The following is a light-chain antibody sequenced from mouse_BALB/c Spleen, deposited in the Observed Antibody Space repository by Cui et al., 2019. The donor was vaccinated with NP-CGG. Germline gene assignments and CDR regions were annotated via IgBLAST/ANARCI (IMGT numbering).Light chain of an antibody. J-gene: IGLJ1*01. CDR3: ALWYSNHWV. V-gene: IGLV1*01. Sequence: QAFVTKESESTTSPGETVTLTCRSSTGAVTTSNYANWVQEKPDHLFTGLIGGTNNRAPGVPARFSGSLIGDKAALTITGAQTEDEAIYFCALWYSNHWVFGGGTKLTVL. CDR1: TGAVTTSNY. CDR2: GTN.